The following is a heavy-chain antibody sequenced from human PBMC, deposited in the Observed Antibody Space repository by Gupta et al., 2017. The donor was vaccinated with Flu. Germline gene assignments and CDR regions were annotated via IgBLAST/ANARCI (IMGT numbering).Heavy chain of an antibody. V-gene: IGHV4-4*02. D-gene: IGHD2-15*01. J-gene: IGHJ5*02. Sequence: GVSITSSNCWSCVGKYPGKGLEWIGDIDQSGRTNYNPPCKSGVTISLDNSKNEFSVKLTSVTAGDKAVYYCASDLRVGGDAWGPGTRVTVSS. CDR3: ASDLRVGGDA. CDR1: GVSITSSNC. CDR2: IDQSGRT.